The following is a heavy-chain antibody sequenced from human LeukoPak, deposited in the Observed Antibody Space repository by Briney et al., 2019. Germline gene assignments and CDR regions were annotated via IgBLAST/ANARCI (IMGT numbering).Heavy chain of an antibody. CDR2: INPDSGGT. J-gene: IGHJ3*02. Sequence: GASVKVSCKASGYTFTGYYMHWVRQAPGQGLEWMGWINPDSGGTDCAHKFQARVTMTRDTSINTAYMELSSLRSDDTAVYYCARRMVSPSTKQRNDAFDIWGQGTMVTVSS. V-gene: IGHV1-2*02. D-gene: IGHD5/OR15-5a*01. CDR1: GYTFTGYY. CDR3: ARRMVSPSTKQRNDAFDI.